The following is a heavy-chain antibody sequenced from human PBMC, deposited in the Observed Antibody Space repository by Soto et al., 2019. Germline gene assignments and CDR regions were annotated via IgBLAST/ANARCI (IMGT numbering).Heavy chain of an antibody. J-gene: IGHJ3*02. V-gene: IGHV1-3*01. Sequence: ASLKVDCNTSGYSFPSYAMHCVRHTTGQRFELIGWINAGNGNTKYSQKFQGRVTITRDTSASTAYMELSSLRSEDTAVYYCARGYFDWLPRVHDAFDIWGQGTMVTVSS. CDR3: ARGYFDWLPRVHDAFDI. CDR1: GYSFPSYA. D-gene: IGHD3-9*01. CDR2: INAGNGNT.